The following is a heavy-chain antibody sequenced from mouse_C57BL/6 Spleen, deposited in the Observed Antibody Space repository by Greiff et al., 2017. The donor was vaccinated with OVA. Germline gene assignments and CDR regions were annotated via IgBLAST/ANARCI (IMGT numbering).Heavy chain of an antibody. CDR2: ILPGSGST. V-gene: IGHV1-9*01. J-gene: IGHJ1*03. D-gene: IGHD3-1*01. CDR1: GYTFTGYW. Sequence: QVQLQQSGAELMKPGASVKLSCKASGYTFTGYWIEWVKQRPGHGLEWIGEILPGSGSTNYNEKFKGKATFTADTSSNTAYMQLSSLTTEDSAICDLARGTGGPPWYIDVWGKGTTVTVSS. CDR3: ARGTGGPPWYIDV.